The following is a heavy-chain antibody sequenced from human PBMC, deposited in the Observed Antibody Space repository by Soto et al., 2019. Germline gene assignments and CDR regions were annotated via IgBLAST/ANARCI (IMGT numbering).Heavy chain of an antibody. CDR3: ASLYPRVKSSLRPRDY. D-gene: IGHD3-10*01. J-gene: IGHJ4*02. CDR1: GFTFSSYA. CDR2: ISGSGGST. V-gene: IGHV3-23*01. Sequence: HPGGPLRLSCAASGFTFSSYAMSWVRQTPGKGLEWVSAISGSGGSTYYADSVKGRFTISRDNSKNTLYLQMNSLRAEDTAVYYCASLYPRVKSSLRPRDYWGQGTLVTVSS.